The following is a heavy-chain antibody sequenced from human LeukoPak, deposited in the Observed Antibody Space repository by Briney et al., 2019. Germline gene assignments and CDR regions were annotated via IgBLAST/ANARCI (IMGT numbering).Heavy chain of an antibody. J-gene: IGHJ4*02. D-gene: IGHD6-13*01. V-gene: IGHV4-59*04. CDR2: IYHGGGT. CDR3: ARAKEQLATYYFDY. CDR1: GGSISSYY. Sequence: PSETLSLTCTVSGGSISSYYWNWIRQSPGKGLDWIGYIYHGGGTYFNPSLKSRLTMSVDLSNNQFSLKLSSVTAADTAVYYCARAKEQLATYYFDYWGQGALVTVSS.